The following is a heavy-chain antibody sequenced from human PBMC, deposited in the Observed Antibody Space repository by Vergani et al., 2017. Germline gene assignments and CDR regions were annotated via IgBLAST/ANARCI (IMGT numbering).Heavy chain of an antibody. CDR1: GYTFTGHY. J-gene: IGHJ4*02. CDR3: ARAPYSSDYVWGSYRS. V-gene: IGHV1-2*02. CDR2: INPNSGGT. Sequence: QVQLVQSGAEVKKPGASVKVSCKASGYTFTGHYMHWVRQAPGQGLEWMGWINPNSGGTNYAQKFQGRVTMTRDTSISTAYMELSRLRSDDTAVYYCARAPYSSDYVWGSYRSWGQGTLVTVSS. D-gene: IGHD3-16*02.